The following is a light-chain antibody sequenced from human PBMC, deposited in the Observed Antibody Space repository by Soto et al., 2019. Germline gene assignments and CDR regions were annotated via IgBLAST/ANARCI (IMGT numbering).Light chain of an antibody. CDR3: HQRSNWPPLT. Sequence: EIVLTQSPATLSLSPGERATLSCRASQSVGGYLDWYQQKPGQAPRLLIYDASNRASGIPARFSGSGSGTAFTLTISSLEPEDLAVYYCHQRSNWPPLTFGGGTKVEIK. V-gene: IGKV3-11*01. J-gene: IGKJ4*01. CDR2: DAS. CDR1: QSVGGY.